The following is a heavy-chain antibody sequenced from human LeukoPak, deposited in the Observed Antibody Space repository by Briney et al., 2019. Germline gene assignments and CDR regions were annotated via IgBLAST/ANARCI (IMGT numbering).Heavy chain of an antibody. CDR1: GFTFSSYA. V-gene: IGHV3-30-3*01. CDR3: AKTYGSGRYYAFDI. CDR2: ISYDGSNK. D-gene: IGHD3-10*01. J-gene: IGHJ3*02. Sequence: GGSLRLSCAASGFTFSSYAMHWVRQAPGKGLEWVAVISYDGSNKYYADSVKGRFTISRDNSKNTPYLQMNSLRAEDTAVYYCAKTYGSGRYYAFDIWGQGTMVTVSS.